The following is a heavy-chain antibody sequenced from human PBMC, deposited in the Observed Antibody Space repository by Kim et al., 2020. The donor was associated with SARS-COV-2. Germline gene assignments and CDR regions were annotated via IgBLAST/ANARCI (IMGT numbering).Heavy chain of an antibody. J-gene: IGHJ4*02. CDR1: GGSFSGYY. V-gene: IGHV4-34*01. CDR2: INHSGST. CDR3: ARGVPAGAARGSLAY. D-gene: IGHD6-6*01. Sequence: SETLSLTCAVYGGSFSGYYWSWIRQPPGKGLEWIGEINHSGSTNYNPSLKSRVTISVDTSKNQFSLKLSSVTAADTAVYYCARGVPAGAARGSLAYWGQGTLVTVSS.